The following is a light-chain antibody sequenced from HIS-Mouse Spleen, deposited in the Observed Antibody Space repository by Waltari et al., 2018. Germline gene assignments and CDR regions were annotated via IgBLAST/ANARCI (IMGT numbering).Light chain of an antibody. J-gene: IGLJ1*01. CDR2: EVS. V-gene: IGLV2-14*01. CDR1: SSDVGGYNY. CDR3: SSYTSSSTYV. Sequence: QSALTQPASVSGSPGQSITISCTGTSSDVGGYNYVPWYQQHPGKAPNLMIYEVSNRTPGVSNRFSGSKSGNTASLTISGLQAEDEADYYCSSYTSSSTYVFGTGTKVTVL.